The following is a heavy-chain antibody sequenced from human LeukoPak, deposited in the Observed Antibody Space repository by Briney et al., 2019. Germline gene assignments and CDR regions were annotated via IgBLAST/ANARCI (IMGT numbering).Heavy chain of an antibody. V-gene: IGHV1-46*01. J-gene: IGHJ4*02. CDR1: GYTFTNYY. CDR2: INPSGGST. D-gene: IGHD2-2*03. CDR3: ARAHGYCSSTSCYSYDY. Sequence: ASVTVSCKASGYTFTNYYIHWVRQAPGQGLEWMGFINPSGGSTSYAQKFQGRLTMTRDTSTSTVYMELSSLRSEDTAVYYCARAHGYCSSTSCYSYDYWGQGTLVTVSS.